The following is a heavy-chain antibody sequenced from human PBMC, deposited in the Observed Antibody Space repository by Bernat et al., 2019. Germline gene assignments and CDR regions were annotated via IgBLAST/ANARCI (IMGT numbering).Heavy chain of an antibody. Sequence: QVQLQESGPGLVKPSETLSLTCTVSGGSISSYYWSWIRQPPGKGLEWIGYIYYSGSTNYNPSLKSRVTISVDTSKNQFSLKLSSVTAADTAVYYCAITRDGYNHGGDAFDIWGQGTMVTVSS. CDR3: AITRDGYNHGGDAFDI. CDR2: IYYSGST. CDR1: GGSISSYY. V-gene: IGHV4-59*08. J-gene: IGHJ3*02. D-gene: IGHD5-24*01.